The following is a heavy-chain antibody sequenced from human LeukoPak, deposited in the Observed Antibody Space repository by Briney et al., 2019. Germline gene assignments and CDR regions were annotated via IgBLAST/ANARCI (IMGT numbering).Heavy chain of an antibody. Sequence: ASMKVSCKTSGYTFTTYFIHWVRQAPGQGLEWMRGINPYSGDTKYAQKFQGRVTMTRDTSINTAYMELSRLMSDDTAVYYCARYWAEPAATDDAFDIWGQGTMVVVSS. V-gene: IGHV1-2*02. J-gene: IGHJ3*02. CDR1: GYTFTTYF. CDR3: ARYWAEPAATDDAFDI. D-gene: IGHD2-15*01. CDR2: INPYSGDT.